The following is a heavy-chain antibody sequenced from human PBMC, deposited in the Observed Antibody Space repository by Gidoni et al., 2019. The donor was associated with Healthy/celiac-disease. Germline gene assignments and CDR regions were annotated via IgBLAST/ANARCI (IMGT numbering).Heavy chain of an antibody. CDR2: ISGSGGST. D-gene: IGHD3-3*01. CDR3: AKTWAELRFLEWLLFWFDP. CDR1: GFTFGSYA. Sequence: EVQLLESGGGLVQPGGSLRLSCAASGFTFGSYAMSWVRQAPGKGLEWVSAISGSGGSTYYADSVKGRFTISSDNSKNTLYLQMNSLRAEDTAVYYCAKTWAELRFLEWLLFWFDPWGQGTLVTVSS. V-gene: IGHV3-23*01. J-gene: IGHJ5*02.